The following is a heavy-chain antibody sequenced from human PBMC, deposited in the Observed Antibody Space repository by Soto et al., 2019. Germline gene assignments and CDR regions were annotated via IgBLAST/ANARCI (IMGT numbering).Heavy chain of an antibody. CDR1: GCTFTSYG. V-gene: IGHV1-18*01. J-gene: IGHJ5*02. Sequence: ASVKVSCKASGCTFTSYGISWARQAPGQGLEWMGWISAYSGNTNYAQKLQGRVTMTTDTSTSTAYMELRSLRSDDTAVYYCARTPGYCSGGSCPGFDPWGQGTLVTVSS. CDR2: ISAYSGNT. D-gene: IGHD2-15*01. CDR3: ARTPGYCSGGSCPGFDP.